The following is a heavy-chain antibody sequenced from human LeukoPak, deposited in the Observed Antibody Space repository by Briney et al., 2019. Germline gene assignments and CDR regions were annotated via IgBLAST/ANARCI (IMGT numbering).Heavy chain of an antibody. Sequence: GGSLRLSCAAPGFIFSRYWMHWVRQAPGKGLVWVSRINSDGSSTNYADSMKGRFTISRDNAKNTLFLQMDSLRAEDTAVYYCARPSEYCSSTTCSIDYWGQGTLVTVSS. V-gene: IGHV3-74*01. J-gene: IGHJ4*02. CDR2: INSDGSST. CDR1: GFIFSRYW. D-gene: IGHD2-2*01. CDR3: ARPSEYCSSTTCSIDY.